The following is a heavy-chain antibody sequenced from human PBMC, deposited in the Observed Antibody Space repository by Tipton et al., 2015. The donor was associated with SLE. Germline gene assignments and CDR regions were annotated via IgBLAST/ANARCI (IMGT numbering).Heavy chain of an antibody. Sequence: GSLRLSCAASGFTFSSYAMSWVRQAPGKGLEWVSAISGSGGSTYYADSVKGRFTISRHNSQNTLYLQMNSLRAEDTAVYYCARDGENGWDMDVWGKGTTVTVSS. CDR3: ARDGENGWDMDV. CDR1: GFTFSSYA. D-gene: IGHD2-21*01. V-gene: IGHV3-23*01. CDR2: ISGSGGST. J-gene: IGHJ6*03.